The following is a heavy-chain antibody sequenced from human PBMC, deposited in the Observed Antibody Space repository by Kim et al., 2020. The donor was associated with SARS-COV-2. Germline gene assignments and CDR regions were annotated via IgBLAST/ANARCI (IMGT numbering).Heavy chain of an antibody. D-gene: IGHD3-10*02. V-gene: IGHV3-23*01. CDR1: GFTFSSYA. Sequence: GGSLRLSCAASGFTFSSYAMNWVRQAPGKGLEWVSAISGGGGSVNYADSVMGRFTISRDNSKNTLYLQMSSLRAEDTAIYYCAKDVGVTMWNSFEYWGQGTLVTVSS. CDR3: AKDVGVTMWNSFEY. CDR2: ISGGGGSV. J-gene: IGHJ4*02.